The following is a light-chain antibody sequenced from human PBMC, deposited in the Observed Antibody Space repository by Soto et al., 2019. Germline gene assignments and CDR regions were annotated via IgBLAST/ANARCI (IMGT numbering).Light chain of an antibody. CDR3: LQDYDYPRT. CDR1: QSISNE. V-gene: IGKV1-6*01. J-gene: IGKJ1*01. Sequence: QVYQSPSSLAPSLGDRVTSNFLVSQSISNELSRFQQRAGIVPTLLVSGASRLQSGVASRFSGRGSGTDFTLTISSLQPEDFATYYCLQDYDYPRTFGQGTKVDIK. CDR2: GAS.